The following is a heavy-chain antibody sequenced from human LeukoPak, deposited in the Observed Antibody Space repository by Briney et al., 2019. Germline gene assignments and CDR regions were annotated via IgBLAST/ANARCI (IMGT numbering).Heavy chain of an antibody. CDR1: GGSISSSSYY. CDR2: INHSGST. Sequence: PSETLSLTCTVSGGSISSSSYYWSWIRQPPGKGLEWIGEINHSGSTNYNPSLKSRVTISVDTSKNQFSLKLSSVTAADTAVYYCARAPVTAVFLYYFDYWGQGTLVTVSS. V-gene: IGHV4-39*07. D-gene: IGHD2-21*02. CDR3: ARAPVTAVFLYYFDY. J-gene: IGHJ4*02.